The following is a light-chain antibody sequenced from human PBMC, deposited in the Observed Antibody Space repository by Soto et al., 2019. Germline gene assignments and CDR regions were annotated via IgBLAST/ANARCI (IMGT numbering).Light chain of an antibody. J-gene: IGKJ3*01. CDR2: EVS. Sequence: DILLTQTPLSLSVTPGQPASISCKSSQSLLHSDGKTYLYWYRQKPGQPPHLLIYEVSHRFSGVPDRSSGSGSGTDFTLKISRVEAEDVGVYYCMQTIQFPLFTFGPGTRVDIK. V-gene: IGKV2D-29*01. CDR1: QSLLHSDGKTY. CDR3: MQTIQFPLFT.